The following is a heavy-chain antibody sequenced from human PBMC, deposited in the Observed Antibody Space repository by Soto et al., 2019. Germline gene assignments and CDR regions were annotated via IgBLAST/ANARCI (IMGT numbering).Heavy chain of an antibody. Sequence: QVQLQESGPGLVKPSETLSLTCTVSGGSISSYYWSWIRQPPGKGLEWLGYIYYTGSTNYNPSLKSRVTISVDTTKNQFSLKLSSVIAADTAVYYCASLNYYDSSGWGAFDIWGQGTMVTVSS. D-gene: IGHD3-22*01. CDR1: GGSISSYY. CDR3: ASLNYYDSSGWGAFDI. V-gene: IGHV4-59*01. J-gene: IGHJ3*02. CDR2: IYYTGST.